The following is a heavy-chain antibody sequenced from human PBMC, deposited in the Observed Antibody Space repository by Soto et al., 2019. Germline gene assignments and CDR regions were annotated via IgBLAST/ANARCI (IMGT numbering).Heavy chain of an antibody. J-gene: IGHJ4*02. Sequence: QVQLHQRGAGLLKPSETLSLTCAMYGGSFSDYYGSWFRQPPGKGLEWIGEISQGEGTRYNPSLKSRVTISVDTSKSQVSLRLTSLTGEDTAIYYCARGPDRAKVGYWGQGTLVTVSS. CDR3: ARGPDRAKVGY. CDR2: ISQGEGT. CDR1: GGSFSDYY. D-gene: IGHD3-22*01. V-gene: IGHV4-34*01.